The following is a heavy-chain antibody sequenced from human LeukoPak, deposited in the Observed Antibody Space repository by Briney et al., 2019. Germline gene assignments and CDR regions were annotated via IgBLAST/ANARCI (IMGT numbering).Heavy chain of an antibody. CDR3: ARHREYCSGGSCYSNYYYGMDV. V-gene: IGHV4-30-4*08. CDR2: IYYSGST. D-gene: IGHD2-15*01. CDR1: GGSISSGDYY. J-gene: IGHJ6*02. Sequence: SETLSLTCTVSGGSISSGDYYWSWIRQPPGKGLEWIGYIYYSGSTNYNPSLKSRVTISVDTSKNQFSLKLSSVTAADTAVYYCARHREYCSGGSCYSNYYYGMDVWGQGTTVTVSS.